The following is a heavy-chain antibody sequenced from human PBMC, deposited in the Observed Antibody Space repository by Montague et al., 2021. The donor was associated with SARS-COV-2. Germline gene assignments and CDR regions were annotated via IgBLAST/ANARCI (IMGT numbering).Heavy chain of an antibody. D-gene: IGHD2-15*01. CDR3: ARDGCSGGSCYYNWFDP. CDR1: GGSISSYY. Sequence: SETLSLTCTVSGGSISSYYWSWIRQPPGKGLEWIGYISYSGSTNSDPSLKSRVTMSVDTSKNHFSLKLNSVTAADTAVYYCARDGCSGGSCYYNWFDPWGQGTLVTVSS. J-gene: IGHJ5*02. CDR2: ISYSGST. V-gene: IGHV4-59*01.